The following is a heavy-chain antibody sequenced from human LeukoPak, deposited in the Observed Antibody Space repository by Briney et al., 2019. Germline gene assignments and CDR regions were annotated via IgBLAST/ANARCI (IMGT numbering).Heavy chain of an antibody. V-gene: IGHV4-59*01. CDR3: ARRIQYSGSYYVSAFDI. CDR1: GGSISSYY. Sequence: TSETLSLTCTVSGGSISSYYWSWIRQPPGKGLEWIGYIYYSGSTNYNPSLKSRVTISVDTSKNQFSLKLSSVTAADTAVYYCARRIQYSGSYYVSAFDIWGQGTMVTVSS. D-gene: IGHD1-26*01. CDR2: IYYSGST. J-gene: IGHJ3*02.